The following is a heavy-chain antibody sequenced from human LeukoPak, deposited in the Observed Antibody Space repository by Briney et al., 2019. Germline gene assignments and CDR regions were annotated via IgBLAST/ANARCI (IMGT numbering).Heavy chain of an antibody. D-gene: IGHD1-26*01. Sequence: GGSLRLSCAASGFAFTAYLIHWVRQPPGKGLEWVAVISYDGSNKYYADSVKGRFTISRDNSKNTLYLQMNSLRAEDTAVYYCARAEVGASDYWGQGTLVTVSS. J-gene: IGHJ4*02. CDR1: GFAFTAYL. V-gene: IGHV3-30-3*01. CDR2: ISYDGSNK. CDR3: ARAEVGASDY.